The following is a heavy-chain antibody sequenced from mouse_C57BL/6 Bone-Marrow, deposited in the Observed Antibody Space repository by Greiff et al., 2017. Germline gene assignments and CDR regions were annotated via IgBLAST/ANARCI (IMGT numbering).Heavy chain of an antibody. J-gene: IGHJ4*01. CDR3: SRGGGYAMDF. V-gene: IGHV5-4*03. CDR2: ISAVGSDT. CDR1: GFTFSSYA. D-gene: IGHD1-1*02. Sequence: EVMLVESGGGLVKPGGSLKLSCAASGFTFSSYAMSWVRQTPEKRLEWVATISAVGSDTYYPENVKGRFPISRDNAKNNLYQQMSHLKSEDTAMYYCSRGGGYAMDFGGQGTSVTVSA.